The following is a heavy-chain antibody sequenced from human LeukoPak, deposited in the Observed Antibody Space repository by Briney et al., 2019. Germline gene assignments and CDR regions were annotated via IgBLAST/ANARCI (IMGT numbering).Heavy chain of an antibody. CDR1: GGSLSGYY. V-gene: IGHV4-34*01. CDR2: INQSGST. J-gene: IGHJ4*02. CDR3: ARARSGYTSSWYFDS. D-gene: IGHD6-13*01. Sequence: PSETLSLTCVVYGGSLSGYYWSWIRQPPGKGLEWIGEINQSGSTKYNPSLKSRVTISVDTSKNQFSLKLTSVTAADTAVYYCARARSGYTSSWYFDSRGQGTLVTVSS.